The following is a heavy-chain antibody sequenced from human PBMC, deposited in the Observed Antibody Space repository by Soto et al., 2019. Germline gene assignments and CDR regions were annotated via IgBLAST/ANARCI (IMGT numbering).Heavy chain of an antibody. V-gene: IGHV3-30*18. CDR2: ISYDGSNK. CDR1: GFTFNSYG. D-gene: IGHD3-22*01. Sequence: QVQLVESGGGVVQPGRSLRLSCAASGFTFNSYGIHWVRQAPGKGLEWVALISYDGSNKYYADSVKGRFTISRDNSKNTLYLQMNSLRAEDTAMYYCAKDAPYYYDGSVYYGPFDYWGQGTLVTVSS. J-gene: IGHJ4*02. CDR3: AKDAPYYYDGSVYYGPFDY.